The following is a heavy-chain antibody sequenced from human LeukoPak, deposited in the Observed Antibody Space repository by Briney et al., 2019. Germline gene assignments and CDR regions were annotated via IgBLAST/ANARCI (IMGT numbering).Heavy chain of an antibody. CDR1: GFTFSSYG. CDR3: ARGGYGTGPDY. V-gene: IGHV3-74*01. Sequence: GGSLRLSCAASGFTFSSYGMHWVRQAPGKGLVWVSQIDNDGSGTTYADSVKGRFTISRDNAKNTLYLQMNSLRAEDTAVYYCARGGYGTGPDYWGQGTLVTVSS. J-gene: IGHJ4*02. D-gene: IGHD3-10*01. CDR2: IDNDGSGT.